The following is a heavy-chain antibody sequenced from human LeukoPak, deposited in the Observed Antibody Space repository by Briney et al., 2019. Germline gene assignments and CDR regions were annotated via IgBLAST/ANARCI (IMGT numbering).Heavy chain of an antibody. D-gene: IGHD6-19*01. Sequence: GGSLRLSCAASGFTFSSYGMHWVRQAPGKGLEWVSTLSAAGGGTYYADSVRGRFTISRDDSKNTLYLQMFSLRAEDTALYYCAKTSSSGWYAFDSWGQGTLVTVSS. CDR1: GFTFSSYG. V-gene: IGHV3-23*01. CDR3: AKTSSSGWYAFDS. J-gene: IGHJ4*02. CDR2: LSAAGGGT.